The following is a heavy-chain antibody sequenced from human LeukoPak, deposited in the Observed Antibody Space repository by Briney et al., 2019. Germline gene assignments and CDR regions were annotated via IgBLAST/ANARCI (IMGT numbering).Heavy chain of an antibody. D-gene: IGHD2-2*01. CDR2: ISGSGGST. CDR1: GFPFSSYS. V-gene: IGHV3-23*01. Sequence: GGSLRLSCAASGFPFSSYSMNWVRQAPGKGLEWVSAISGSGGSTYYADSVKGRFTISRDNSKNTLYLQMNSLRAEDTAVYYCATGGEYQLLKGAFDIWGQGTMVTVSS. CDR3: ATGGEYQLLKGAFDI. J-gene: IGHJ3*02.